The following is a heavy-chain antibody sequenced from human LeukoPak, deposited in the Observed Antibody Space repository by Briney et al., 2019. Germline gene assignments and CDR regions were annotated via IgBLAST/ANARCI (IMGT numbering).Heavy chain of an antibody. V-gene: IGHV4-39*07. D-gene: IGHD3-10*01. Sequence: SEALSLTCTVSGGSISSSSYYWGWIRQPPGEGLEWIGSIYYSGSTYYNPSLKSRVTISVDTSKNQFSLKLSSVTAADTAVYYCATTETLGFGELLTHYGMDVWGQGTTVTVSS. J-gene: IGHJ6*02. CDR1: GGSISSSSYY. CDR3: ATTETLGFGELLTHYGMDV. CDR2: IYYSGST.